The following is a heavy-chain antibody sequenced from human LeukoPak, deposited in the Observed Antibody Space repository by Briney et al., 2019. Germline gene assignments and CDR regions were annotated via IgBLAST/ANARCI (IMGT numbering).Heavy chain of an antibody. Sequence: SETLSLTCTVSNGSISSYYWSWIRQPPGKGLEWIGYIYYSGSTNYNSALQSRVTISLDTSKTQFSLNLKSVTAADTAVYYCARASGSGSYYRIDYWGQGTLVTVSS. D-gene: IGHD3-10*01. CDR3: ARASGSGSYYRIDY. CDR2: IYYSGST. J-gene: IGHJ4*02. CDR1: NGSISSYY. V-gene: IGHV4-59*01.